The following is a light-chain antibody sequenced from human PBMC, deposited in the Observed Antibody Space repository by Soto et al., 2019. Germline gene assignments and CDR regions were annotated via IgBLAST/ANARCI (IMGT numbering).Light chain of an antibody. J-gene: IGKJ2*01. V-gene: IGKV1-5*03. Sequence: DIQMTQSPSTLSASVGDRVTITCRASQSISSWLAWYQQKPGKDPKLLIYQASSLESGVPPRFSGSGSGTKVTLTISSLQPEDFSTYYCQQYNSYSPYTFGQGTKLEIK. CDR3: QQYNSYSPYT. CDR1: QSISSW. CDR2: QAS.